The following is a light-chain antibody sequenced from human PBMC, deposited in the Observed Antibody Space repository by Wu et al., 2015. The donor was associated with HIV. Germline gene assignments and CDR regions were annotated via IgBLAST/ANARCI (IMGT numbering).Light chain of an antibody. J-gene: IGKJ4*01. CDR1: QSVGTS. CDR3: QHRQNWPLT. Sequence: EIVLTQSPTTLSLSPGERATLSCRASQSVGTSLAWYQQKPGQSPRLLIYNVSKRATGVPPRFSGFGSGTDFTLTITSLESEDFALYYCQHRQNWPLTFGGGTKVE. CDR2: NVS. V-gene: IGKV3-11*01.